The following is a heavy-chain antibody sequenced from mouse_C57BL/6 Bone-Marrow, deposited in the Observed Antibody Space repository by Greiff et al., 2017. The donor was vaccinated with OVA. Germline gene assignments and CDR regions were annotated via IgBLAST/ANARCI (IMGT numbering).Heavy chain of an antibody. CDR2: ISSGGSYT. D-gene: IGHD1-1*01. CDR1: GFTFSSYG. J-gene: IGHJ2*01. Sequence: VQLKESGGDLVKPGGSLKLSCAASGFTFSSYGMSWVRQTPDKRLEWVATISSGGSYTYYPDSVKGRFTISRDNAKNTLYLQMSSLKSEDTAMYYCASPYYYGTFDYWGQGTTLTVSS. CDR3: ASPYYYGTFDY. V-gene: IGHV5-6*01.